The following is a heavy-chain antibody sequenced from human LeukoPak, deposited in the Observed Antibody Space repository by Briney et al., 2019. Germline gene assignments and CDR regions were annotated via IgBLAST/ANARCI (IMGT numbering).Heavy chain of an antibody. V-gene: IGHV4-59*12. D-gene: IGHD3-9*01. Sequence: SETLSLTCTVSGGSISSYYWSWIRQPPGKGLEWIGYIYYSGSTNYNPSLKSRVTISVDTSKNQFSLKLSSVTAADTAVYYCARGLYDILTANWFDPWGQGTLVTVSS. J-gene: IGHJ5*02. CDR2: IYYSGST. CDR3: ARGLYDILTANWFDP. CDR1: GGSISSYY.